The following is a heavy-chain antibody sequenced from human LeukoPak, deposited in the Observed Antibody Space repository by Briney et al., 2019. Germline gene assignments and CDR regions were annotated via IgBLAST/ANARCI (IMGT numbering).Heavy chain of an antibody. CDR2: IGNTGGNI. D-gene: IGHD3-10*01. V-gene: IGHV3-23*01. Sequence: PGGSLRLSCVVSGFPFSTYAMSWIRQSPGKGLEWVSSIGNTGGNIYYADSVKGRFTISRDNSKNTLYLQMNSLRAEDTAVYCCAKYRGFGDSYDSWGQGTLVTVSS. CDR3: AKYRGFGDSYDS. CDR1: GFPFSTYA. J-gene: IGHJ4*02.